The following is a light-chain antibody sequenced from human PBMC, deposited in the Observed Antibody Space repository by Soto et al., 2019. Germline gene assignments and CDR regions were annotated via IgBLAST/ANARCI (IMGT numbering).Light chain of an antibody. V-gene: IGLV1-47*02. J-gene: IGLJ2*01. Sequence: QSVLTQPPSASGTPGQRVTISCSGSSSNIGSNYVYWYQQLSGTAPKLLIYTNNQRPSGVPDRFSGSKSGTSASLAISGLRSEDEADYYCATWDDSLSGYVVFGGGTKLTVL. CDR2: TNN. CDR1: SSNIGSNY. CDR3: ATWDDSLSGYVV.